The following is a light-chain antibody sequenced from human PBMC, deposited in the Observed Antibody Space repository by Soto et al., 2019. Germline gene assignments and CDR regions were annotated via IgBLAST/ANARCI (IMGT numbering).Light chain of an antibody. CDR1: QSVSAR. CDR3: LQHDTYPRT. CDR2: DAS. V-gene: IGKV1-5*02. J-gene: IGKJ1*01. Sequence: DIQMTQSPSSLSASVGDRVTIICRASQSVSARLAWYQQKPGKAPKVLIYDASGWAGGVPSRFTGSGSGTEFTLTITSLQSEDFATYYCLQHDTYPRTFGQGTKVDIK.